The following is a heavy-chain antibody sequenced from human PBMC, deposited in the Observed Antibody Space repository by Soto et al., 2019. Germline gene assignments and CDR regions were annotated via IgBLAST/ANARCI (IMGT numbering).Heavy chain of an antibody. V-gene: IGHV3-33*01. CDR1: GFSFNNYG. J-gene: IGHJ4*02. CDR3: ARDKNDPGHYDVFDS. D-gene: IGHD4-17*01. CDR2: LWYDVWRK. Sequence: QVQVVESGGGVVQPGRSLRLSCVASGFSFNNYGMHWVRQAPGKGLEWAAVLWYDVWRKYYADSVKGRFTVSRVTSKNRLSVQENSLGAYDTDLYYCARDKNDPGHYDVFDSWGQGSLVTV.